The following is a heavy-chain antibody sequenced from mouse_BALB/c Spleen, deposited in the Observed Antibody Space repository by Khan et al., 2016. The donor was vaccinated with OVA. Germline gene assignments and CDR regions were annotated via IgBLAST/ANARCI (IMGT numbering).Heavy chain of an antibody. Sequence: EVKLLESGPGLVKPSQSLSLTCTVTGYSITSGYAWNWIRQFPGNKLEWMGYISYSDVTNYNPSLKRRISITRDTSKNQFFLQLNSVTTEDTATYDCARGNYYGYYFDYWGQGTTLTVSS. V-gene: IGHV3-2*02. CDR1: GYSITSGYA. J-gene: IGHJ2*01. CDR2: ISYSDVT. CDR3: ARGNYYGYYFDY. D-gene: IGHD1-1*01.